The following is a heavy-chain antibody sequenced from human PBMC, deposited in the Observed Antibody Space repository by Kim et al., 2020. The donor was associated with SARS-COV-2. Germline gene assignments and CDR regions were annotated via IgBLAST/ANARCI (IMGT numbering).Heavy chain of an antibody. Sequence: GGSLRLSCAASGFAFTNYGMAWVRQAPGKGLIWVSSISESGDATFYADSVQGRFTVSSDNSKNIMYLQMSSLRAEDTAVYFCAKHLERRSHFDSWGQGTLVTVSS. D-gene: IGHD1-1*01. CDR2: ISESGDAT. J-gene: IGHJ4*02. CDR3: AKHLERRSHFDS. CDR1: GFAFTNYG. V-gene: IGHV3-23*01.